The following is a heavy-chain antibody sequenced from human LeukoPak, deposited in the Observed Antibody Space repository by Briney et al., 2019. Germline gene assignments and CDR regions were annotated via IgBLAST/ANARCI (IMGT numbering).Heavy chain of an antibody. Sequence: GASVKVSCKASEYTFTTYGLHWERQAPGQRLEWLGWIDTVNGNTRYSQNFQGRVTITRDTSAETAYMELTSLRSEDTALYYCARDRLGRGELSPPDHWGQGTLVTVSS. J-gene: IGHJ5*02. CDR3: ARDRLGRGELSPPDH. V-gene: IGHV1-3*04. CDR2: IDTVNGNT. CDR1: EYTFTTYG. D-gene: IGHD3-16*02.